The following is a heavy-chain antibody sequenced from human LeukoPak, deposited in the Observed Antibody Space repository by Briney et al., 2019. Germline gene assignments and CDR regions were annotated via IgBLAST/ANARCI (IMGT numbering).Heavy chain of an antibody. Sequence: ASVKVSCKASGYTFTSYDINWVRQTTGQGLEWMGWMNPNSGNAGYAQKFQGRVTMTRNTSISTAYMELSSLRSEDTAVYYCAKDPDILTGYSHAYFDYWGQGTLVTVSS. V-gene: IGHV1-8*01. J-gene: IGHJ4*02. CDR3: AKDPDILTGYSHAYFDY. CDR1: GYTFTSYD. D-gene: IGHD3-9*01. CDR2: MNPNSGNA.